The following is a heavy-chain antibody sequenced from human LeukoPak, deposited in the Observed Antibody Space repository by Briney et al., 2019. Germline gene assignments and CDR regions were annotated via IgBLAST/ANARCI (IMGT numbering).Heavy chain of an antibody. CDR3: ARGGDIVATITFGY. Sequence: GGSLRLSCAASGSTVSSNYMSWVRQAPGKGLEWVSVIYSGGSTYYADSVKGRFTISRDNSKNTLYLQMNSLRAEDTAVYYCARGGDIVATITFGYWGQGTLVTVSS. V-gene: IGHV3-66*01. D-gene: IGHD5-12*01. J-gene: IGHJ4*02. CDR1: GSTVSSNY. CDR2: IYSGGST.